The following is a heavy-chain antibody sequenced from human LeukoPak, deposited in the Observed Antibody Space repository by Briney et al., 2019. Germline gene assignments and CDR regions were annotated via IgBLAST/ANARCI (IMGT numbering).Heavy chain of an antibody. D-gene: IGHD1-26*01. CDR3: ARDPYSGTYGDTYYYYMDV. J-gene: IGHJ6*03. CDR1: GFSFSSYN. Sequence: PGGSLRLSCAASGFSFSSYNMNWVRQTQGKGLEWVSSITSSSTYTFYADSVKGRFTISRDNARNSLYLQMNSLRAEDTAVYYCARDPYSGTYGDTYYYYMDVWGKGTTVTISS. V-gene: IGHV3-21*01. CDR2: ITSSSTYT.